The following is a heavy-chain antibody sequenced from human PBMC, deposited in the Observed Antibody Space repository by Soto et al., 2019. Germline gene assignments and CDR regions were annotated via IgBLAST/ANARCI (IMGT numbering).Heavy chain of an antibody. CDR1: GGTFSCYA. J-gene: IGHJ6*02. Sequence: QVQLVQSGAEVKKPGSSVKVSCKASGGTFSCYAISWVRQAPGQGLEWMGGIIPIFGTANYAQKFQGRVTITADESTSTAYMELSSLRSEDTAVYYCARDGRQQLVGPGGMDVWGQGTTVTVSS. D-gene: IGHD6-6*01. CDR3: ARDGRQQLVGPGGMDV. V-gene: IGHV1-69*01. CDR2: IIPIFGTA.